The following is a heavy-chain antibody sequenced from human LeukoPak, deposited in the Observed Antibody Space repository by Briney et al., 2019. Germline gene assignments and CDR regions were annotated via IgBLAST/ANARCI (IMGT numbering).Heavy chain of an antibody. CDR1: GFTFSSYS. CDR3: ARSAHSRGVVPAALNAFDI. V-gene: IGHV3-48*01. D-gene: IGHD2-2*01. CDR2: ITRSSDVI. J-gene: IGHJ3*02. Sequence: GGSLRLSCAASGFTFSSYSINWVRQAPGKGLEWVSYITRSSDVIYYADSVKGRFTVSRDNAGNSLFLQMNSLRAEDTAVYYCARSAHSRGVVPAALNAFDIWGQGTMVTVSS.